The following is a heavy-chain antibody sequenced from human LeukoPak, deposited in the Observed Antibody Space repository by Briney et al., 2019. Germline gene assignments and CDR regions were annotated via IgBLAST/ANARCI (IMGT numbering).Heavy chain of an antibody. J-gene: IGHJ4*02. D-gene: IGHD6-6*01. Sequence: WETLSLSCTVSGGSISSSSYNWGWLRQPPGKGLEWIGSIYYSGSTYYNPSLKSRVTISIDTSKNQFSLKLSSMSASDTAVYYCARHFWPARSEVDYWGQGTLVTVSS. CDR1: GGSISSSSYN. CDR3: ARHFWPARSEVDY. V-gene: IGHV4-39*01. CDR2: IYYSGST.